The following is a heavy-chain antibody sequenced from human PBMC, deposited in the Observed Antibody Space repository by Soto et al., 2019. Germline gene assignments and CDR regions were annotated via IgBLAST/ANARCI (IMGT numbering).Heavy chain of an antibody. D-gene: IGHD6-6*01. J-gene: IGHJ6*02. CDR1: GYSFTSYW. Sequence: GESLKISCKGSGYSFTSYWIGWVRQMPGKGLEWMGIIYPGDSDTRYSPSFQGQVTISADKSISTAYLQWSSLKASDTAMYYRARFDGSSSSSRYGMDVWGQGTTVTVSS. CDR3: ARFDGSSSSSRYGMDV. CDR2: IYPGDSDT. V-gene: IGHV5-51*01.